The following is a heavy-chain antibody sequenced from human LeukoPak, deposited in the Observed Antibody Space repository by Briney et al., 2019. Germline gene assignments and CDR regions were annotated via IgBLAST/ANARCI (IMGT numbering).Heavy chain of an antibody. CDR3: ARAGYCSSTSCNGMDV. V-gene: IGHV4-34*01. CDR1: GGPFSGYC. D-gene: IGHD2-2*01. CDR2: IHNSGTT. J-gene: IGHJ6*02. Sequence: PSETLSLTCAVSGGPFSGYCWSWIRQSSGKGLEWIGEIHNSGTTNYTPSLNSRVTISVDTSKNQFSLKLSSVTAADTAVYYCARAGYCSSTSCNGMDVWGQGTTVTVSS.